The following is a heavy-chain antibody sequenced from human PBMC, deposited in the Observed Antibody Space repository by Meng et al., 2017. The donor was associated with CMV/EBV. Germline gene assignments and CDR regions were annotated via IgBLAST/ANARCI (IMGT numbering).Heavy chain of an antibody. D-gene: IGHD6-19*01. CDR3: ARYSSGWYPHFDY. J-gene: IGHJ4*02. V-gene: IGHV4-4*07. CDR2: IYTSGST. CDR1: VCPISIYY. Sequence: EPGPGRVKPSATRPSTCISSVCPISIYYWSWFRQPAGKGLEWIGRIYTSGSTNYNPSLKSRVTMSVDTSKNQFSLKLSSVTAADTAVYYCARYSSGWYPHFDYWGQGTLVTVSS.